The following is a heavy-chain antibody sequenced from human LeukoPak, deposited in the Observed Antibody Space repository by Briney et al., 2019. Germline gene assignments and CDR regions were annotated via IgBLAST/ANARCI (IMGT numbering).Heavy chain of an antibody. V-gene: IGHV3-9*01. D-gene: IGHD6-19*01. CDR2: ISWNSGSI. J-gene: IGHJ4*02. Sequence: GGSLRLSCAASGFTFDDYAMHWVRQAPGKGLEWVSGISWNSGSIGYADSVKGRFTISRDNSKNTLYLQMNSLRAEDTAVYYCGSSGWYGGGYWGQGTLVTVSS. CDR3: GSSGWYGGGY. CDR1: GFTFDDYA.